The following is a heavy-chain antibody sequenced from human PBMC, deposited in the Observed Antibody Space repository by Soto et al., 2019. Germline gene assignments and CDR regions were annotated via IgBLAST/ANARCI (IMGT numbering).Heavy chain of an antibody. Sequence: GGSLRLSCAASGFTVSSNYMSWVRQAPGKGLEWVSVIYSGGSTYYADSVKGRFTIPRDNSKNTLYLQMNSLRAEDTAVYYCARGQTYYDFWSGYYPTPYFDYWGQGTLVTVSS. CDR3: ARGQTYYDFWSGYYPTPYFDY. V-gene: IGHV3-66*01. CDR2: IYSGGST. CDR1: GFTVSSNY. J-gene: IGHJ4*02. D-gene: IGHD3-3*01.